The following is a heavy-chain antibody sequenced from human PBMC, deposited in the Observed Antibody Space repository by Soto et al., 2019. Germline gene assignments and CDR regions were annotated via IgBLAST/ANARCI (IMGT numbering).Heavy chain of an antibody. D-gene: IGHD6-19*01. CDR1: GGSFSGYY. Sequence: PSETLSLTCAVYGGSFSGYYWSWIRQPPGKGLEWIGEINHSGSTNYNPSLKSRVTISVDTSKNQFSLKLSSVTAADTAVYYCARGPIAVAAPGGNWFDPWGQGTLVTVSS. CDR3: ARGPIAVAAPGGNWFDP. V-gene: IGHV4-34*01. CDR2: INHSGST. J-gene: IGHJ5*02.